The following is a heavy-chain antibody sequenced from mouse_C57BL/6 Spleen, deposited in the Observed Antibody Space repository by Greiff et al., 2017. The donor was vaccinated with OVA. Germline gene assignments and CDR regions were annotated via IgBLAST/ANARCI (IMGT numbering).Heavy chain of an antibody. CDR3: ARATMVKDFDY. CDR2: IDPSDSYT. J-gene: IGHJ2*01. CDR1: GYTFTSYW. D-gene: IGHD2-2*01. Sequence: QVQLKQPGAELVMPGASVKLSCKASGYTFTSYWMHWVKQRPGQGLEWIGEIDPSDSYTNYNQKFKGKSTLTVDKSSSTAYMQLSSLTSEDSAVYYCARATMVKDFDYWGQGTTLTVSS. V-gene: IGHV1-69*01.